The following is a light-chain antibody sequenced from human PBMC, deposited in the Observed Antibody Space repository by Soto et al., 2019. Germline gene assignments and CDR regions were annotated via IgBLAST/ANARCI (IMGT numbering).Light chain of an antibody. Sequence: QSALTQPASVSGSPGQSITISCTGTRCDIGAYNFVSWYQQHPGEVPKLILYDVNVRPSGVSNRFSGSKSGNTASLTISGLQAEDEADYYCTSWTTSTTMIFGGGTKLTVL. CDR3: TSWTTSTTMI. V-gene: IGLV2-14*03. CDR2: DVN. J-gene: IGLJ2*01. CDR1: RCDIGAYNF.